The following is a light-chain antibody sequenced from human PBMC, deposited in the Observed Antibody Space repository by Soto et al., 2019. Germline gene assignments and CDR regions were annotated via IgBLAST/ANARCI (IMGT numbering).Light chain of an antibody. CDR2: DAS. CDR1: QSISSW. V-gene: IGKV1-5*01. Sequence: DIQMTHSPSTLSASVGDRVTITCRASQSISSWLAWYQQKPGKAPKLLIYDASSLESGVPSRFSGSGSGTEFTLTISSLQPDDVATYYCQQYNSYSFTFGPGTKVDIK. J-gene: IGKJ3*01. CDR3: QQYNSYSFT.